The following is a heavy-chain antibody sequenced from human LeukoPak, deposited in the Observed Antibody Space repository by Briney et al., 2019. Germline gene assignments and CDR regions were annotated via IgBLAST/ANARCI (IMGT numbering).Heavy chain of an antibody. V-gene: IGHV1-69*04. Sequence: GASVKVSCKASGGTFSSYAISWVRQAPGQGLEWMGRIIPILGIANYAQKFQGRVTITADKSTSTAYMELSSLRSEDTAVYYCAKGYSGSYYYLFDYWGQGTLVTVSS. CDR1: GGTFSSYA. J-gene: IGHJ4*02. CDR3: AKGYSGSYYYLFDY. CDR2: IIPILGIA. D-gene: IGHD1-26*01.